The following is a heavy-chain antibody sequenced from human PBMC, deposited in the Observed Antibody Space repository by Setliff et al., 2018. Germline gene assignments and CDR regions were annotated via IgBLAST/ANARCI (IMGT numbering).Heavy chain of an antibody. D-gene: IGHD1-1*01. Sequence: GGSLRLSCAASTFTLGTYSMHWVRQAPGKGLEWVSSISSTGSYKPYADSVRGRFTISRDNAKNSVDLQMSSLRPEDTAIYFCVRGLSDRVNWFAFDYWGQGTLVTVSS. V-gene: IGHV3-21*06. CDR2: ISSTGSYK. J-gene: IGHJ4*02. CDR1: TFTLGTYS. CDR3: VRGLSDRVNWFAFDY.